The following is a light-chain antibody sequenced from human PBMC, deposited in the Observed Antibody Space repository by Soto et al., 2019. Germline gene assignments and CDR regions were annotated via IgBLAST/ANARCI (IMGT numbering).Light chain of an antibody. J-gene: IGKJ5*01. CDR2: GAS. Sequence: EIVLTQSPGTLSLSPGERATLSCRASQSVSSSYLAWYQQKPGQAPRLLICGASTRATGIPARFSGSGSGTDFTLTISSLQPEDFAVCYCHQDYNWPITFGQGTRLENK. V-gene: IGKV3D-7*01. CDR1: QSVSSSY. CDR3: HQDYNWPIT.